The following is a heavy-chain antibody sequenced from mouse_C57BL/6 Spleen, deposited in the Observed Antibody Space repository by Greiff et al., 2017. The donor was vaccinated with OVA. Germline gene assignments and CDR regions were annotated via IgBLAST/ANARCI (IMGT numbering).Heavy chain of an antibody. CDR1: GFTFSSYG. D-gene: IGHD2-4*01. CDR3: ERHDHYDYDDVFAD. J-gene: IGHJ3*01. Sequence: EVKLVESGRDLVKPGASLKLSCAASGFTFSSYGMSWVRQTPDKRLEWVATISTGGGYTSYPDSVKGRFTISRDNATNTIYLQLSSLKSEDPAMYDGERHDHYDYDDVFADWGQGTLVTVAA. CDR2: ISTGGGYT. V-gene: IGHV5-6*02.